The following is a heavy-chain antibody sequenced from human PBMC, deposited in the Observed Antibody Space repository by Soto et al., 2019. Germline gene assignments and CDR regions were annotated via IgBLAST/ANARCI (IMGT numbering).Heavy chain of an antibody. Sequence: SETLSLTCTVSGGSISSYYWSWIRQPPGKGLEWIGYIYYSGSTNYNPSLKSRVTISVDTSKNQFSLKLSSVTAADTAVYYCARQDSSSAPFYYYYGMDVWGQGTTVTVSS. CDR3: ARQDSSSAPFYYYYGMDV. D-gene: IGHD6-6*01. CDR2: IYYSGST. CDR1: GGSISSYY. J-gene: IGHJ6*02. V-gene: IGHV4-59*08.